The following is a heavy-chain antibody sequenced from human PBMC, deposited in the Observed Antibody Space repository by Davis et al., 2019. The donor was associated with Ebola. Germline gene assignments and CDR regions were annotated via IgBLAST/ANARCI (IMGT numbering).Heavy chain of an antibody. CDR1: GFTFSRYW. CDR2: IKSDGSGT. J-gene: IGHJ4*02. Sequence: HTGGSLRLSCAASGFTFSRYWMHWVRQAPGKGLAWVSYIKSDGSGTTYADSVKGRFTISRDNAKNTLYLQMNSLRAEDTAVYYCAREPGQDGGYIDYWGQGTLVTVSS. D-gene: IGHD4-23*01. CDR3: AREPGQDGGYIDY. V-gene: IGHV3-74*01.